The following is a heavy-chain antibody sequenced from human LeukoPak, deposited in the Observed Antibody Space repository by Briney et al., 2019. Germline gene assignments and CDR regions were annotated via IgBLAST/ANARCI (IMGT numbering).Heavy chain of an antibody. CDR2: VRTKANGDTT. CDR3: TRDFYYDSSGHKGDDAFES. V-gene: IGHV3-49*04. D-gene: IGHD3-22*01. Sequence: PGRSLRLSCTASGFTFGDYAMTWVRQAPGKGLEWIGIVRTKANGDTTEYAASVKGRFTISRDDSKSIAYLQMNSLTTEDTAVYYCTRDFYYDSSGHKGDDAFESWGQGTVVTVSS. J-gene: IGHJ3*02. CDR1: GFTFGDYA.